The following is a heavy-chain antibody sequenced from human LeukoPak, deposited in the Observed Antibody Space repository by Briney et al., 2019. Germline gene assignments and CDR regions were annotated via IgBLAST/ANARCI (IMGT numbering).Heavy chain of an antibody. CDR2: IKQDGSEK. CDR1: GFTFSSYW. Sequence: GGSLRLSCAASGFTFSSYWMSWVRQAPGKGLEWVANIKQDGSEKYYVDSVKGRFTISRDNAENSLYLQMNSLRAEDTAVYYCAREDEYGDYGTWGQGTLVTVSS. CDR3: AREDEYGDYGT. J-gene: IGHJ4*02. D-gene: IGHD4-17*01. V-gene: IGHV3-7*01.